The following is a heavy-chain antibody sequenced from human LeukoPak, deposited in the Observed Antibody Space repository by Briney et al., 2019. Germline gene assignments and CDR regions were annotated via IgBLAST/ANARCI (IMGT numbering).Heavy chain of an antibody. CDR1: GGTFSSYA. CDR3: ASNEVGDDYYGSGSYYSRFDY. Sequence: ASVKVSCRASGGTFSSYAISWVQQAPGQGLEWMGGIIPIFGTANYAQKFQGRVTITTDESTSTAYMELSSLRSEDTAVYYCASNEVGDDYYGSGSYYSRFDYWGQGTLVTVSS. J-gene: IGHJ4*02. CDR2: IIPIFGTA. V-gene: IGHV1-69*05. D-gene: IGHD3-10*01.